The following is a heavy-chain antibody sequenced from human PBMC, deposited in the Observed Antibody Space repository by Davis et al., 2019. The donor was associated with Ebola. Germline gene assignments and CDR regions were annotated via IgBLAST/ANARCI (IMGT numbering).Heavy chain of an antibody. D-gene: IGHD3-10*01. CDR1: GGSISSYY. CDR2: IYYSGST. J-gene: IGHJ5*02. V-gene: IGHV4-59*01. CDR3: ARCQFGPTGWWFDP. Sequence: PSETLSLTCTVSGGSISSYYWSWIRQPPGKGLEWIGYIYYSGSTNYNPSLKSRVTISVDTSKNQFSLKLSSVTAADTAVYYCARCQFGPTGWWFDPWGQGTLVTVSS.